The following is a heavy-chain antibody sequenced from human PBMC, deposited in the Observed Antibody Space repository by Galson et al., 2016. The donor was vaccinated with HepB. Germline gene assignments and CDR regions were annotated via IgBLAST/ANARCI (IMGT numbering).Heavy chain of an antibody. V-gene: IGHV3-30*18. J-gene: IGHJ4*02. CDR3: AKNDILAGYSAFDY. D-gene: IGHD3-9*01. CDR1: GFAFSNYA. Sequence: SLRLSCAASGFAFSNYAMHWVRQAPGKGLEWVAVVSYDGRNKYYADSVKGRFTISRDKSKNTVYLQMNRLRVEDTAVYYCAKNDILAGYSAFDYWGQGTLVTVSS. CDR2: VSYDGRNK.